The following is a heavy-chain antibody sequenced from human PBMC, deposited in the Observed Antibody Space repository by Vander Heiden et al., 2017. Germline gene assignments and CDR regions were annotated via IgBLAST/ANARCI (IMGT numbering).Heavy chain of an antibody. J-gene: IGHJ3*02. CDR3: ASGDYYDSSGYYRAAFDI. CDR2: IYHSGST. V-gene: IGHV4-4*02. Sequence: QVQLQESGPGLVKPSGTLSLTCAVSGGSISRSNWWRWVRQPPGKGLEWIGEIYHSGSTNYNPSLKSRVTISVDKSKNQFSLKLSSVTAADTAVYYCASGDYYDSSGYYRAAFDIWGQGTMVTVSS. D-gene: IGHD3-22*01. CDR1: GGSISRSNW.